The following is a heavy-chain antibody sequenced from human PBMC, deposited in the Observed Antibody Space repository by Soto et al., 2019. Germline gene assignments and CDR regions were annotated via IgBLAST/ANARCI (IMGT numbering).Heavy chain of an antibody. V-gene: IGHV3-72*01. CDR3: TIEGAYPGPDFDY. CDR1: GFTFSDRY. Sequence: GGSLRLSCAASGFTFSDRYMDWVRQAAGKGLEWVGRTKNKANSYTTEYAASVKGRFTISSDYSRDSGYLQMNSLKTDDTAAYYCTIEGAYPGPDFDYWGQGTLVTVSS. CDR2: TKNKANSYTT. D-gene: IGHD3-16*01. J-gene: IGHJ4*02.